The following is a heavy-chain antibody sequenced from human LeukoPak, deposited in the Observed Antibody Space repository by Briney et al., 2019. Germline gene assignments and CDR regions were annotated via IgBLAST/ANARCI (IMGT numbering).Heavy chain of an antibody. CDR3: AKGAWCDY. J-gene: IGHJ4*02. V-gene: IGHV3-23*01. CDR1: GFTVRTYT. Sequence: GGSLRLSCAASGFTVRTYTMSWVRQAPGKGLEWVSIISSDSNRYYSDDMKGRFTISRENPKNTLFVQMNSLRAEDTAIYYCAKGAWCDYWGQGTLVTVSS. D-gene: IGHD6-19*01. CDR2: ISSDSNR.